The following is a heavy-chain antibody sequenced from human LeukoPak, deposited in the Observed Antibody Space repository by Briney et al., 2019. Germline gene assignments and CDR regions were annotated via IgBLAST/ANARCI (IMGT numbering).Heavy chain of an antibody. V-gene: IGHV3-48*02. CDR1: GFTFSSYS. CDR3: ARDRRGYEEAGAILGGVIDY. Sequence: PGGSLRLSCAASGFTFSSYSMNWVRQAPGKGLEWVSYISSSSSTIYYADSVKGRFTISRDNAKNSLYLQMNSLRDEDTAVYYCARDRRGYEEAGAILGGVIDYWGQGTLVTVSS. CDR2: ISSSSSTI. D-gene: IGHD3-16*01. J-gene: IGHJ4*02.